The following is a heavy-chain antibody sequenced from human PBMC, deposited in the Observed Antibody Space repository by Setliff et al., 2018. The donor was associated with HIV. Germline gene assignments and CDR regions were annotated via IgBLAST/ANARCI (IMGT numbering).Heavy chain of an antibody. Sequence: GGSLRLSCAASGFTFSNYAMHWVRQAPGKGLEWVTVISYDESNKYYGDSVKGRFTISRDNSKNTLYLQMNSLRAEDTAVYYCARGPNRYSGTYSYYYYMDVWGKGTTVTVSS. J-gene: IGHJ6*03. CDR3: ARGPNRYSGTYSYYYYMDV. D-gene: IGHD1-26*01. CDR2: ISYDESNK. V-gene: IGHV3-30*11. CDR1: GFTFSNYA.